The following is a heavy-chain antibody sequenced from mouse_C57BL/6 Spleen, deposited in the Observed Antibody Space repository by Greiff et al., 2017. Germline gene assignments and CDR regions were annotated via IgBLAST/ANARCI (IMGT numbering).Heavy chain of an antibody. D-gene: IGHD1-1*01. CDR1: GYTFTSYG. Sequence: VKVVESGAELARPGASVKLSCKASGYTFTSYGISWVKQRTGQGLEWIGEIYPRSGNTYYNEKFKGKATLTADKSSSTAYMELRSLTSEDSAVYCCAREYNYGSRNYFDYWGQGTTLTVSS. V-gene: IGHV1-81*01. CDR2: IYPRSGNT. J-gene: IGHJ2*01. CDR3: AREYNYGSRNYFDY.